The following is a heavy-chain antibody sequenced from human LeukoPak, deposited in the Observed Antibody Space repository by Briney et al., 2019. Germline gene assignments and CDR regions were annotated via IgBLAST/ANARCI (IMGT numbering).Heavy chain of an antibody. CDR3: ARGSGYSYGYDASDI. CDR1: GYTFTSYD. D-gene: IGHD5-18*01. J-gene: IGHJ3*02. Sequence: ASVTVSCTASGYTFTSYDINWVRQATGQGLEWMGWMNPNSGNTGYAQKFQGRVTMTRNTSISTAYMELSSLRSEDTAVYYCARGSGYSYGYDASDIRGQGTMVTVSS. V-gene: IGHV1-8*01. CDR2: MNPNSGNT.